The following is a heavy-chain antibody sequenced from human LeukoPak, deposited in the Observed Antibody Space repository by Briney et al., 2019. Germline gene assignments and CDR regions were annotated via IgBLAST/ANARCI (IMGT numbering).Heavy chain of an antibody. CDR3: AREYCSGGSCQGGRIYFDY. J-gene: IGHJ4*02. Sequence: VASVKVSCKASGGTFSSYAISWVRQAPGQGLEWMGGIIPIFGTANYAQKFQGRVTITADESTSTAYMELSSLRSEDTAVYYCAREYCSGGSCQGGRIYFDYWGQGTLVTVSS. D-gene: IGHD2-15*01. V-gene: IGHV1-69*13. CDR2: IIPIFGTA. CDR1: GGTFSSYA.